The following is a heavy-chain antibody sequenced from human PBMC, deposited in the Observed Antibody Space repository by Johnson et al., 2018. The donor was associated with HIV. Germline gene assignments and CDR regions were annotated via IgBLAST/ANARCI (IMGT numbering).Heavy chain of an antibody. V-gene: IGHV3-30*04. J-gene: IGHJ3*02. D-gene: IGHD4-23*01. Sequence: QVQLVESGGGVVQPGRSLRLSCAASGFTFSSYAMHWVRQAPGKGLEWVAVISYDGSNKYYAESVKGRFTISSDNSKNTLYLQMNSLSADDTAVYYCARVTQQVVRVGSDAFDIWGQGTMVTVSS. CDR3: ARVTQQVVRVGSDAFDI. CDR2: ISYDGSNK. CDR1: GFTFSSYA.